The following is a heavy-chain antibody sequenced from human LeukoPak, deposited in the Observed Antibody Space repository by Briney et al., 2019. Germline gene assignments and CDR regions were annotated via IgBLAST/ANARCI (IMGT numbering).Heavy chain of an antibody. CDR2: ISGSGGST. V-gene: IGHV3-23*01. D-gene: IGHD6-13*01. J-gene: IGHJ5*02. Sequence: GGSLRLSCAASGFTFSNYAMSWVRQAPGKGLQWVSAISGSGGSTYYADSVKGRFTISMDNAKNPLYLQMNSLRAEDTAVYYCARVAAAAKGLFDPWGQGTLVTVSS. CDR1: GFTFSNYA. CDR3: ARVAAAAKGLFDP.